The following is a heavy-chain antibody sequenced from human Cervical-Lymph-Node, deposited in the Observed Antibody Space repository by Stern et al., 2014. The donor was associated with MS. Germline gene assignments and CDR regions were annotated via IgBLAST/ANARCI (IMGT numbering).Heavy chain of an antibody. J-gene: IGHJ4*02. CDR3: ATQGASGFGVSPTGY. V-gene: IGHV7-4-1*02. CDR1: GYSFTTSA. D-gene: IGHD1-26*01. CDR2: INTNTGDP. Sequence: QVQLMQSGSELKKPGASVKVSCKTSGYSFTTSALNWVRQAPGQGLEWMGWINTNTGDPLYAQAFAGRFVFSLDTSVRTAYLQINNLKAEDSAIYYCATQGASGFGVSPTGYWGQGTLVTVSS.